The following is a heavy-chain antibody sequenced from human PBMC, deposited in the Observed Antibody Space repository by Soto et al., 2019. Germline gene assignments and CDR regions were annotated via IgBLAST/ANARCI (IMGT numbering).Heavy chain of an antibody. CDR1: GYTFTGYY. CDR2: INPHSGAT. CDR3: ARARIVSTTIDY. Sequence: ASVKVSCKASGYTFTGYYIHWVRQAPGQGLEWMGWINPHSGATNSAQQFQDWLTMTRDTSVSTAYMELTRLRSDDTAVYFCARARIVSTTIDYWGQGTLVTVSS. V-gene: IGHV1-2*04. D-gene: IGHD1-26*01. J-gene: IGHJ4*02.